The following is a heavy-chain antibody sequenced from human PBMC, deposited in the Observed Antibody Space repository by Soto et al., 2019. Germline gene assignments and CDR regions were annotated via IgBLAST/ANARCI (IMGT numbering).Heavy chain of an antibody. CDR1: GGTFSSYA. Sequence: ASVKVSCKASGGTFSSYAISWVRQAPGQGLEWMGGIIPIFGTANYAQKFQGRVTITADESTSTAYMELSSLRSEDTAVYYCARDEGTSRGSGWYRSDFAYGARGTLVTSPQ. V-gene: IGHV1-69*13. CDR3: ARDEGTSRGSGWYRSDFAY. CDR2: IIPIFGTA. D-gene: IGHD6-19*01. J-gene: IGHJ4*02.